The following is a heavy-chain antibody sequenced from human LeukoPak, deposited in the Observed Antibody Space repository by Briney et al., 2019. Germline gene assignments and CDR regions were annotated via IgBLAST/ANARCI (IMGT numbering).Heavy chain of an antibody. Sequence: LSLTCTVSGVSISSSSYYWGWIRQAPGKGLEWVSYISSSGSTIYYADSVKGRFTISRDNAKNSLYLQMNSLRAEDTAVYYCAREPDTVTTPYYYYGMDVWGQGTTVTVSS. J-gene: IGHJ6*02. CDR1: GVSISSSSYY. CDR2: ISSSGSTI. V-gene: IGHV3-11*01. D-gene: IGHD4-17*01. CDR3: AREPDTVTTPYYYYGMDV.